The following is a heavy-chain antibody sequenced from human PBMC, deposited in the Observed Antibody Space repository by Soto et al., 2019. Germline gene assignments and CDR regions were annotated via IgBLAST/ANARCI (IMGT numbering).Heavy chain of an antibody. Sequence: GGSLRLSCAASGFTFSSYAMSWVRQAPGKGLEWVSAISGSGGSTYYAASVKGRFTISRDNSKTTLYLQMNSLRAEDTAVYYCAKDQYYYDSSGYDAFDIWGQGTMVTVSS. CDR1: GFTFSSYA. V-gene: IGHV3-23*01. J-gene: IGHJ3*02. CDR2: ISGSGGST. D-gene: IGHD3-22*01. CDR3: AKDQYYYDSSGYDAFDI.